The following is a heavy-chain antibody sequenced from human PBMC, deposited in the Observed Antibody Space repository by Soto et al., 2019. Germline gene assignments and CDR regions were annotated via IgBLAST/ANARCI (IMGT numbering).Heavy chain of an antibody. V-gene: IGHV1-69*13. J-gene: IGHJ5*02. Sequence: SVKVSCKASGGTFSSYAISWVRQAPGQGLEWMGGIIPIFGTANYAQKFQGRVTITADESTSTAYMELSSLRSEDTAVYYCARGRYYDSSGYYWYDPWGQGTLVTVSS. CDR1: GGTFSSYA. CDR2: IIPIFGTA. CDR3: ARGRYYDSSGYYWYDP. D-gene: IGHD3-22*01.